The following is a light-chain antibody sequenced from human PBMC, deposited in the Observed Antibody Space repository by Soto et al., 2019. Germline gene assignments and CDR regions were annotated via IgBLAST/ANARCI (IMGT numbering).Light chain of an antibody. J-gene: IGKJ1*01. CDR2: GVS. CDR1: QSINNKY. Sequence: EIVLTQSPGTLSLSPGERATLSCRASQSINNKYLAWYHQEPGQTPRLLIHGVSIRATGIPDRFSGSGSGTDFTLTISRLEPEDFAVYYCQLYSGSPWTFGQGTKVDIK. CDR3: QLYSGSPWT. V-gene: IGKV3-20*01.